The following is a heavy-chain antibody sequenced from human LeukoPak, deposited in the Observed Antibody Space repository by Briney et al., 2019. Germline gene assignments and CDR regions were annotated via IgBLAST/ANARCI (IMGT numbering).Heavy chain of an antibody. D-gene: IGHD3-22*01. CDR3: AREPGFDSSGYLSWFDP. CDR2: ISYSGST. J-gene: IGHJ5*02. V-gene: IGHV4-59*01. CDR1: GGSISSYY. Sequence: PSETLALTCTVSGGSISSYYWSWIRQPPGKGLEWIACISYSGSTKYNPSLKSRVTISVDTSKNQLSLKLSSVTAADTAVYYCAREPGFDSSGYLSWFDPWGQGTLLTVSS.